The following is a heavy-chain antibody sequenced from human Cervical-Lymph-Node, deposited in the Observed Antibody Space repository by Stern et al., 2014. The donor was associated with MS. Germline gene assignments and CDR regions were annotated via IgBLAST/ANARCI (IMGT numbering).Heavy chain of an antibody. CDR2: ISCSGGST. J-gene: IGHJ1*01. CDR1: GFTFSSYA. V-gene: IGHV3-23*04. CDR3: AKDGDSSGWYGYFQH. D-gene: IGHD6-19*01. Sequence: EMQLVESGGGLVQPGGSLRLSCAASGFTFSSYAMSWVRQAPGKGLEWVSAISCSGGSTYYADSVKGRFTISRDNSKNTLYLQMNSLRAEDTAVYYCAKDGDSSGWYGYFQHWGQGTLVTVSS.